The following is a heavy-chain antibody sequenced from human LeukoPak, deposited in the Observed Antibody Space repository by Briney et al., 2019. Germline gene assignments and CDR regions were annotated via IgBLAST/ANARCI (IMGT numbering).Heavy chain of an antibody. CDR1: GGSISSYY. CDR3: AAEGPYCGGDCYSSPVDY. V-gene: IGHV4-59*01. J-gene: IGHJ4*02. D-gene: IGHD2-21*02. Sequence: SETLSLTCTVSGGSISSYYWSWIRQPPGKGLEWIGYIYYSGSTNYNPSLKSRVTISVDTSKNQFSLKLSSVTAADTAVYYCAAEGPYCGGDCYSSPVDYWGQGTLVTVSS. CDR2: IYYSGST.